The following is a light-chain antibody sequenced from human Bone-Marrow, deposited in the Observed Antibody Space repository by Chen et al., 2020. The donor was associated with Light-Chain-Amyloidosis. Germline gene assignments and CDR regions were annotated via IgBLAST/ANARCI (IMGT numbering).Light chain of an antibody. J-gene: IGLJ3*02. V-gene: IGLV3-21*02. CDR3: QVWDRSSDRPV. Sequence: SYVLTQPSSVSVAPGQTATIACGGNNIGSTSVHWYQQTPGQAPLLVVYDDSDRPSGIPERLSGSNSGNTATLTSSGVEAGDEAEYYCQVWDRSSDRPVFGGGTKLTVL. CDR1: NIGSTS. CDR2: DDS.